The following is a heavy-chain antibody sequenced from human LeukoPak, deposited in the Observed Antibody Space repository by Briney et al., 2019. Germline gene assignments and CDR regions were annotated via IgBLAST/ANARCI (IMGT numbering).Heavy chain of an antibody. Sequence: ASVKVSCKVSGYTLTELSMHWVRQAPGKGLEWMGGFDPEDGETIYAQKFQGRVTMTEDTSTDTAYMELSSLRSEDTAVYYCATGGADYGDYEDAFDIWGRGTMVTVSS. CDR1: GYTLTELS. J-gene: IGHJ3*02. CDR3: ATGGADYGDYEDAFDI. V-gene: IGHV1-24*01. D-gene: IGHD4-17*01. CDR2: FDPEDGET.